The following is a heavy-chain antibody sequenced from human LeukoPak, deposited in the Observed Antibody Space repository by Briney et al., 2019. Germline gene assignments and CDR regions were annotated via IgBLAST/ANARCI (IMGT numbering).Heavy chain of an antibody. J-gene: IGHJ4*02. CDR2: IYIDGST. D-gene: IGHD2-2*01. Sequence: PGGSLRLSCAASGFTVSSKYMSWVRQAPGNGLEWVSVIYIDGSTYYADSVKGRFTISRDNTKNTLYLQMNSLRAEDTAVYYCARAERGYCSTTTCYFSALDYWGRGTLVTVSS. CDR3: ARAERGYCSTTTCYFSALDY. V-gene: IGHV3-66*01. CDR1: GFTVSSKY.